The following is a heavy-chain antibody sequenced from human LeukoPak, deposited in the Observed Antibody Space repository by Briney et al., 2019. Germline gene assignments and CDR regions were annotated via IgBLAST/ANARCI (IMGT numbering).Heavy chain of an antibody. CDR1: GYTFTSYD. D-gene: IGHD2-2*01. J-gene: IGHJ5*02. V-gene: IGHV1-8*03. CDR3: ARVRCSSTSCYGRYDP. CDR2: MNPNSGNT. Sequence: ASVKVSCKASGYTFTSYDINWVRQATGQGLEWMGWMNPNSGNTGYAQKFQGRVTITRNTSISTAYMELSSLRSEDTAVYYCARVRCSSTSCYGRYDPWGQGTLVTVSS.